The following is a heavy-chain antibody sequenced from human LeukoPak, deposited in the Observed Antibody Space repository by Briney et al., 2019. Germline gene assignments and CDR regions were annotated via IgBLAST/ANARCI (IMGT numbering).Heavy chain of an antibody. Sequence: PSETLSLTCTVSGGSISSYYWSWIRQPLGKGLEWIGYIYYSGSTNYNPSLKSRVTLSVDTSKNQFSLKLSSVTAADTAVYYCARAYRGYSSGWYYWGQGTLVTVSS. CDR1: GGSISSYY. CDR2: IYYSGST. CDR3: ARAYRGYSSGWYY. J-gene: IGHJ4*02. D-gene: IGHD6-19*01. V-gene: IGHV4-59*01.